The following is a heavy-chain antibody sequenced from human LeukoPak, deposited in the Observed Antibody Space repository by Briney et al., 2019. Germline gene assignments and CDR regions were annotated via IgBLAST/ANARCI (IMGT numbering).Heavy chain of an antibody. Sequence: SETLSLTCAVYGGSFSGYYWSWIRQPPGKGLEWIGEINHSGSTNYNPSLKSRVTISVDTSKDQFSLKLSSVSAADTAVYYCARRDYWGQGTLVTVSS. CDR2: INHSGST. CDR1: GGSFSGYY. V-gene: IGHV4-34*01. CDR3: ARRDY. J-gene: IGHJ4*02.